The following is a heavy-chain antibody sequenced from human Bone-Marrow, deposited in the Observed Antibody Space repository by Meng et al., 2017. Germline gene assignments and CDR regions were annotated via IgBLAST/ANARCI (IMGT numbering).Heavy chain of an antibody. CDR1: GFTFDDYA. CDR2: IWYDGSNK. Sequence: GGSLRLSCAASGFTFDDYAMHWVRQAPGKGLEWVAVIWYDGSNKYYADSVKGRFTISRDNSKNTLYLQMNSLRAEDTAVYYCARAVRGLWPDWGQGTLVTVSS. D-gene: IGHD3-10*01. V-gene: IGHV3-33*08. J-gene: IGHJ4*02. CDR3: ARAVRGLWPD.